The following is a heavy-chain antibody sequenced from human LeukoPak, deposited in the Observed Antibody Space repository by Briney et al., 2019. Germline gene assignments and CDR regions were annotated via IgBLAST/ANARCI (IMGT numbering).Heavy chain of an antibody. V-gene: IGHV3-30*02. Sequence: PGGSLRLSCAASGFTFSSYWMSWVRQAPGKGLEWVAFIRYDGSNKYYADSVKGRFTISRDNSKNTLYLQMNSLRAEDMAVYYCAREGGDATVAFDYWGQGTLVTVSS. CDR2: IRYDGSNK. J-gene: IGHJ4*02. CDR1: GFTFSSYW. D-gene: IGHD4-23*01. CDR3: AREGGDATVAFDY.